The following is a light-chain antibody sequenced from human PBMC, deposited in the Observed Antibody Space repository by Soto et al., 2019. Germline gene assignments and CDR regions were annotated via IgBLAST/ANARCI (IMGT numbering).Light chain of an antibody. Sequence: DIQMTQSPSSLSASVGDRVTITCRASQGISNYLAWYQQKPGKVPKLLIYAASTLQSGVASRFSGSGSGTDFTLTISSLQPEDVATYYCQKYSSAPRFTFGPGTKVDIK. CDR3: QKYSSAPRFT. CDR1: QGISNY. CDR2: AAS. J-gene: IGKJ3*01. V-gene: IGKV1-27*01.